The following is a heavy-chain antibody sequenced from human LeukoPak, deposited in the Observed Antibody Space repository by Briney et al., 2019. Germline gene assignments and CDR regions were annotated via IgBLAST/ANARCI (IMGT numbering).Heavy chain of an antibody. CDR3: ARGTNTYYDILTGCVDY. V-gene: IGHV3-21*01. CDR2: ISSSSSYI. Sequence: GGSLRLSCAASGVTFSSYSMNWVRQAPGKGVEWVSSISSSSSYIYYADSVKGRFTISRDNAKNTLYLQMNSLRAEDTAVYYCARGTNTYYDILTGCVDYWGQGTLVTVSS. CDR1: GVTFSSYS. J-gene: IGHJ4*02. D-gene: IGHD3-9*01.